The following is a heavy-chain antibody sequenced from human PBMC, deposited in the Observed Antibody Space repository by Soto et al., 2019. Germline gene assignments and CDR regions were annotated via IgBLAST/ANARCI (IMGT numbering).Heavy chain of an antibody. CDR2: IDTHTDGT. D-gene: IGHD3-10*01. V-gene: IGHV1-18*01. CDR3: ARDVGVGPYGPQIQGMDV. J-gene: IGHJ6*02. Sequence: QAQVLQSGPEVKKPGASVKVSCKTSGYTFTTYGVSWVRQAPGQGLEWMGSIDTHTDGTRYPQKFQGRVTVTADTSSSTAYMEVRNLSSDDTAMYYCARDVGVGPYGPQIQGMDVWGQGTTVTVSS. CDR1: GYTFTTYG.